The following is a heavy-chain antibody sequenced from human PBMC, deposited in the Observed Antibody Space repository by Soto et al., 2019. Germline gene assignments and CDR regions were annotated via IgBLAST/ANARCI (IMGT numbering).Heavy chain of an antibody. CDR1: GFTFSRYG. Sequence: QVQLVESGGGGVQPGRSLRLSCAASGFTFSRYGMHWVRQAPGKGLEWVAVISYDGSNKYYADSVKGRFTISRDNSENTLYLQMNSLRAEDTAVYYCAKDRNYGLDWYFDLWGGGTLVTVSS. J-gene: IGHJ2*01. CDR2: ISYDGSNK. D-gene: IGHD4-17*01. CDR3: AKDRNYGLDWYFDL. V-gene: IGHV3-30*18.